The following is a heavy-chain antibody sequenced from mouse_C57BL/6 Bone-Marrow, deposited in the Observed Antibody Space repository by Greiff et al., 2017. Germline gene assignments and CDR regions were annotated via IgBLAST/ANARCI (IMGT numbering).Heavy chain of an antibody. Sequence: QVQLKESGPGLVAPSQSLSITCTVSGFSLPSYAISWVRQPPGTGLEWRGVIWTGGGTNYTSALKSRLSISKDNSKSQVFLKMNSLQTDDTDRYYCARNWIYYYGSVYFDFWGTGTTVTVSS. J-gene: IGHJ1*03. CDR1: GFSLPSYA. CDR2: IWTGGGT. V-gene: IGHV2-9-1*01. D-gene: IGHD1-1*01. CDR3: ARNWIYYYGSVYFDF.